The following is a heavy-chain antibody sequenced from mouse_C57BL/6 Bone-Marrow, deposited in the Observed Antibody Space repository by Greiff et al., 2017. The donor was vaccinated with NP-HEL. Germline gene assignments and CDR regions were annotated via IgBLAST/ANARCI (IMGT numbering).Heavy chain of an antibody. D-gene: IGHD2-3*01. Sequence: EVQLQQSGAELVRPGASVKLSCTASGFNIKDDYMHWVKQRPEQGLEWIGWIDPENGDTEYASKFQGKATITADTSSNTAYLQLSSLTSEDTAVYYCSTGRLYGYYPFYAMDYWGQGTSVTVSS. CDR3: STGRLYGYYPFYAMDY. J-gene: IGHJ4*01. CDR1: GFNIKDDY. CDR2: IDPENGDT. V-gene: IGHV14-4*01.